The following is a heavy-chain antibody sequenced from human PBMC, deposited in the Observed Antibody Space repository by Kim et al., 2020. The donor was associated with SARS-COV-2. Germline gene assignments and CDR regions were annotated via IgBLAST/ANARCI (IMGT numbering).Heavy chain of an antibody. Sequence: TYCAAPVKARFTLSRDNSKHTLYLQMNSLRAEDTAIYYCATRRGFYFDSWGQGTLVTVSS. J-gene: IGHJ4*02. V-gene: IGHV3-23*01. CDR2: T. CDR3: ATRRGFYFDS.